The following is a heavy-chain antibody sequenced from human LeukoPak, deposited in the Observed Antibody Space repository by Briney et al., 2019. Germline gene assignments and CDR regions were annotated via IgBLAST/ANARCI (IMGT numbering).Heavy chain of an antibody. CDR2: ISYTGSNK. CDR1: GFTFSSYE. CDR3: ARVFVGENFDY. Sequence: PGGSLRLSCAASGFTFSSYEMNWVRQAPGKGLEWLSYISYTGSNKYYADSVKGRFTISRDNAKNSLYLQMNSLRVEDTAVYFCARVFVGENFDYWGQGTLVTVSS. J-gene: IGHJ4*02. D-gene: IGHD3-10*02. V-gene: IGHV3-48*03.